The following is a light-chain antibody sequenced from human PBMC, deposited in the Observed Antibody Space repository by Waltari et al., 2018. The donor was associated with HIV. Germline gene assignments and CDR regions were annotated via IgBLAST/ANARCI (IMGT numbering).Light chain of an antibody. V-gene: IGKV2-28*01. CDR3: LQLLHTPRLS. CDR1: QSLLHNNGYNY. J-gene: IGKJ3*01. Sequence: DIVLTQSPLSLPVTPGEPASISCRASQSLLHNNGYNYLDWSLQRPGQSPQLLIYLASHRASGVPERFSGSGSGTNFTLKISRVEAEDVGIYFCLQLLHTPRLSFGPGTKLDI. CDR2: LAS.